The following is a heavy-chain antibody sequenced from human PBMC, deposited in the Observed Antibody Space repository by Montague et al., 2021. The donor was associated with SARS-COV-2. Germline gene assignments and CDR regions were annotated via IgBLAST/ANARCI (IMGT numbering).Heavy chain of an antibody. J-gene: IGHJ4*02. CDR2: IYYSGST. CDR1: GGSISSYY. D-gene: IGHD3-3*01. CDR3: AGQVPDFWSGIDY. Sequence: SETLSLTCTVSGGSISSYYWSWIRQPPGKGLEWIGYIYYSGSTNYNPSLKSRVTISVDTSKNQFSLKLSSVTAADTAVYYCAGQVPDFWSGIDYWGQGTLVTVSS. V-gene: IGHV4-59*01.